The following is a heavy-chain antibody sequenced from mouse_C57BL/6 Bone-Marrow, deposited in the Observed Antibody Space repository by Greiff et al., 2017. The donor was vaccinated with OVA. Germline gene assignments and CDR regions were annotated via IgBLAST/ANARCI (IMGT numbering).Heavy chain of an antibody. CDR3: ARDRAEGAY. D-gene: IGHD3-1*01. Sequence: EVQLQESGPGLVKPSQSLSLTCSVTGYSITSGYYWNWIRQFPGNKLEWMGYISYDGSNNYNPSLKNRISITRDTSKNQFFLKLNSVTTEDTATYYCARDRAEGAYWGQGTLVTVSA. CDR2: ISYDGSN. V-gene: IGHV3-6*01. CDR1: GYSITSGYY. J-gene: IGHJ3*01.